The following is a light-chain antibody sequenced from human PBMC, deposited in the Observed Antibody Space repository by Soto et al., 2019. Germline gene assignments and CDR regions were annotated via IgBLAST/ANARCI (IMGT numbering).Light chain of an antibody. J-gene: IGKJ4*01. CDR3: QQDSDWPLT. Sequence: EIVLTQSPGTLSLSPRERANLSCRASQSVSNKYLAWYQQKHGQAPRXXXYEASNRATGIPARFSGSVSGTDVTLTINSLQQEDFALYYCQQDSDWPLTFGGGTKVDIK. V-gene: IGKV3-11*01. CDR1: QSVSNKY. CDR2: EAS.